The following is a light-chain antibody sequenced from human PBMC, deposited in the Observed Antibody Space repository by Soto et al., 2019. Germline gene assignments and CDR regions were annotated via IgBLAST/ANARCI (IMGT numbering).Light chain of an antibody. CDR3: QQSYSTRIN. J-gene: IGKJ5*01. Sequence: VMTQSPATLSVSPGERATLSCWASETVATNLAWYQQKPGQAPRLLISGASTRAAGISDRFRGSGSGTDFTLTISRLEPEDFAVYYCQQSYSTRINFGQGTRLEIK. V-gene: IGKV3-15*01. CDR1: ETVATN. CDR2: GAS.